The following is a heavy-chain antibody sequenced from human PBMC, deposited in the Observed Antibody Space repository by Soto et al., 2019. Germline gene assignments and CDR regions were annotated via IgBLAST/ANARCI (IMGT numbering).Heavy chain of an antibody. CDR3: ARPIQYYYDSSGQSAWFDP. Sequence: GGSLRLSCAASGFTFSSYAMSWVRQAPGKGLEWVSAISGSGGSTYYADSVKGRFTISRDNAKNSLYLQMNSLRADDTAVYYCARPIQYYYDSSGQSAWFDPWGQGTLVTVSS. D-gene: IGHD3-22*01. V-gene: IGHV3-23*01. J-gene: IGHJ5*02. CDR1: GFTFSSYA. CDR2: ISGSGGST.